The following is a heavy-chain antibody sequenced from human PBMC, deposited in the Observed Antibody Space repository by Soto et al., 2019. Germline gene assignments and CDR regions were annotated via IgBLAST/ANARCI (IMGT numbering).Heavy chain of an antibody. V-gene: IGHV4-59*01. CDR1: GGSISSYY. CDR3: ASGFSYGYVDY. Sequence: KTSETLSLTCSVSGGSISSYYWSWIRQPPGKGLEWIGCIYYSGSTNYNPSLKSRVTISVDTSKNQFSLKLNSVTAADTAVYYCASGFSYGYVDYWGQGTLVTVSS. CDR2: IYYSGST. D-gene: IGHD5-18*01. J-gene: IGHJ4*02.